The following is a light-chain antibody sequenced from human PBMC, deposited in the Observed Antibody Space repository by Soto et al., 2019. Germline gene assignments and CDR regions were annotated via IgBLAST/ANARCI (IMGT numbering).Light chain of an antibody. CDR2: AST. Sequence: DIQMTQSPSSLSASVGDRVTISCRASQGITNYLNWYQQRPGKAPNLLIYASTTLQSGVPSRFSGSGSGTEFTLSISSLQPEDFATYYCQQSYSTPYTFGQGTKLEI. V-gene: IGKV1-39*01. CDR3: QQSYSTPYT. J-gene: IGKJ2*01. CDR1: QGITNY.